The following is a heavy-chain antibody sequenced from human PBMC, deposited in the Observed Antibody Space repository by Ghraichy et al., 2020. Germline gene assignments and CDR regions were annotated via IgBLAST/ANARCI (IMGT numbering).Heavy chain of an antibody. V-gene: IGHV3-48*02. CDR1: GFTFSSYS. J-gene: IGHJ5*02. Sequence: GESLNISCAVSGFTFSSYSMNWVRQAPGKGLEWVSYISSTSGTMYYADSVKGRFTISRDNAKNSLYLQMNSLRDEDTAVYYCARYDTQIGWFDPWGQGTLVTVSS. CDR2: ISSTSGTM. CDR3: ARYDTQIGWFDP. D-gene: IGHD3-3*01.